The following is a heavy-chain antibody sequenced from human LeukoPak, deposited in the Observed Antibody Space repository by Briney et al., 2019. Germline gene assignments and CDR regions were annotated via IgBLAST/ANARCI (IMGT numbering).Heavy chain of an antibody. CDR3: ASIYDFWSGYQLPFDY. CDR2: ISHDGSNK. CDR1: GFTFSSYS. V-gene: IGHV3-30*03. J-gene: IGHJ4*02. D-gene: IGHD3-3*01. Sequence: PGGSLRLSCAASGFTFSSYSMNWVRQAPGNGLEWVAVISHDGSNKYYADSVKGRFTISRDNSRNTLYLQMNSLRAEDTAVYYCASIYDFWSGYQLPFDYWGQGTLVTVSS.